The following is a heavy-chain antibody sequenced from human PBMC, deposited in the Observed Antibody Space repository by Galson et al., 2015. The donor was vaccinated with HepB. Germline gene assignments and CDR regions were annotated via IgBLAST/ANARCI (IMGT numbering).Heavy chain of an antibody. D-gene: IGHD3-9*01. CDR2: ISYDGSNK. V-gene: IGHV3-30*18. Sequence: SLRLSCAASGFTFSSYGMHWVRQAPGKGLEWVAVISYDGSNKYYADSVKGRFTISRDNSKNTLYLQMNSLRAEDSAVYYCAKGGNDWVAGDAFDIWGQGTVVTVSS. CDR1: GFTFSSYG. J-gene: IGHJ3*02. CDR3: AKGGNDWVAGDAFDI.